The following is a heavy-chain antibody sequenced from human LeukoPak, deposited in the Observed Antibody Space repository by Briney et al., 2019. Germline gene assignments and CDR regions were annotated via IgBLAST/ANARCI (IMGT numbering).Heavy chain of an antibody. V-gene: IGHV3-30*02. D-gene: IGHD7-27*01. J-gene: IGHJ4*02. CDR2: IRYDGSNK. Sequence: SGGSLRLSCAASGFTFSSYGMHWVRQAPGKGLEWVAFIRYDGSNKYYADSVKGRFTISRDNPKNTLYLQMNSLRAEDTAVYYRARGDLFDYWGQGTLVTVSS. CDR3: ARGDLFDY. CDR1: GFTFSSYG.